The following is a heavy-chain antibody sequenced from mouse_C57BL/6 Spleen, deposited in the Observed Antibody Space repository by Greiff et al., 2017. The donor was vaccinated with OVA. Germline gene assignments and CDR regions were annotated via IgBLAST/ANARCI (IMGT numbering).Heavy chain of an antibody. CDR1: GFTFSDYG. J-gene: IGHJ3*01. CDR3: ARDTAVVAKDWFAY. V-gene: IGHV5-17*01. D-gene: IGHD1-1*01. CDR2: ISSGSSTI. Sequence: EVQLVESGGGLVKPGGSLKLSCAASGFTFSDYGMHWVRQAPEKGLVWVAYISSGSSTIYYADTVEGRFTISIDNATNTPFLQMTSLRYDDTAMYYCARDTAVVAKDWFAYWGQGTLVTVSA.